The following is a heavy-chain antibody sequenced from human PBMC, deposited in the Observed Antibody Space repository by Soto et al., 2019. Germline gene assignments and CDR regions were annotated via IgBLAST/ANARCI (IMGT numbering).Heavy chain of an antibody. CDR1: GFSISSYY. D-gene: IGHD3-10*01. V-gene: IGHV4-59*01. Sequence: SETLSLTCTVPGFSISSYYWSWIRQPPGKGLEWIGYIYYSGSTNYNPSLKSRVTISVDTSKNQFSLKLSSVTAADTAVYYCASHGSGSYPRFDPWAQGTLVTVS. J-gene: IGHJ5*02. CDR3: ASHGSGSYPRFDP. CDR2: IYYSGST.